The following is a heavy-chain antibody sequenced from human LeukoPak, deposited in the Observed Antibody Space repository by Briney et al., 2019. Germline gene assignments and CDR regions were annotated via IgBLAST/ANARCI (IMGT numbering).Heavy chain of an antibody. CDR2: INHSGST. V-gene: IGHV4-34*01. Sequence: SETLSLTCAVYGGSFSGYYWSWIRQPPGKGLEWIGGINHSGSTNYNPSLKSRVTISVDTSKNQFSLKLSSVTAADTAVYYCARGLNYYDSSSYFHWGQGTLVTVSS. J-gene: IGHJ4*02. CDR3: ARGLNYYDSSSYFH. CDR1: GGSFSGYY. D-gene: IGHD3-22*01.